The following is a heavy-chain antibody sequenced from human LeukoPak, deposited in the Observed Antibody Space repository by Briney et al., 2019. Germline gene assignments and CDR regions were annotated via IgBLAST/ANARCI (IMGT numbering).Heavy chain of an antibody. V-gene: IGHV3-23*01. D-gene: IGHD4-17*01. J-gene: IGHJ6*02. CDR2: ISGSGGST. Sequence: GGSLRLSCAASGFTFSSYAMSWVRQAPGKGLEWVSAISGSGGSTYYADSVKGRFTISRDNSKNTLYLQMNSLRAEDTTVYYCASTTVTTLPYYYGMDVWGQGTTVTVSS. CDR3: ASTTVTTLPYYYGMDV. CDR1: GFTFSSYA.